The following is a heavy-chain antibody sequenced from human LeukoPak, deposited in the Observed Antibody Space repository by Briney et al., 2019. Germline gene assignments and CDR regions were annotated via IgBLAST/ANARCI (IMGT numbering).Heavy chain of an antibody. J-gene: IGHJ4*02. CDR2: ISAYNGNT. D-gene: IGHD4-17*01. V-gene: IGHV1-18*01. Sequence: GASVKVSCKASGYTFTSYGISWVRQAPGQGLEWMGWISAYNGNTNYAQKLQGRVTMTTDTSTSTAYMELRSLRSDDTAVYYCARDPTPMTTVTTDYWGQGTLVTASS. CDR3: ARDPTPMTTVTTDY. CDR1: GYTFTSYG.